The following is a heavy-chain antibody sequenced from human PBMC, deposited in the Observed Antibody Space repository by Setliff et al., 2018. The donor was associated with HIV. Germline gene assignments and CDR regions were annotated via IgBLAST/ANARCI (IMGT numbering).Heavy chain of an antibody. CDR2: IKQDGSEK. D-gene: IGHD3-22*01. J-gene: IGHJ3*01. CDR1: GFTFSTYW. Sequence: GGSLRLSCAASGFTFSTYWMSWVRQAPGKGLEWVANIKQDGSEKNYMDSVKGRFTISRDNSKNTLYLQMNSLQAEDTAVYYCAKEVEYFDRIGHYLVRRFFDLWGQGTMVTVSS. V-gene: IGHV3-7*01. CDR3: AKEVEYFDRIGHYLVRRFFDL.